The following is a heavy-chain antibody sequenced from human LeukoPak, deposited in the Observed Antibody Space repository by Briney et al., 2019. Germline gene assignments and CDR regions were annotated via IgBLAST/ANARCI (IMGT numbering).Heavy chain of an antibody. J-gene: IGHJ4*02. CDR3: ARLIEGAGFDY. CDR2: IKQDGSEK. CDR1: GFTFSNYW. Sequence: GESLRLSCAASGFTFSNYWMSWVRQAPGKGLEWVANIKQDGSEKYYVDSVKGRFIISRDNARNSLYLQMNSLRADDTAVYYCARLIEGAGFDYWGQGTLVTVSS. V-gene: IGHV3-7*01. D-gene: IGHD6-13*01.